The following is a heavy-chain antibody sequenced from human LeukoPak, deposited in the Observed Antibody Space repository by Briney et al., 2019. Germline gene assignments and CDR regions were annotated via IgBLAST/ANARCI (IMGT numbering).Heavy chain of an antibody. CDR1: GGSISSYY. D-gene: IGHD3-10*01. V-gene: IGHV4-59*01. CDR2: IYYSGST. Sequence: PLETLSLTCTVSGGSISSYYWSWIRQPPGKGLEWIGYIYYSGSTNYNPSLKSRVTISVDTSKNQFSLKLSSVTAADTAVYYCARGQKNYYGSGSFPHAVYYYYYYMDVWGKGPRSPSP. CDR3: ARGQKNYYGSGSFPHAVYYYYYYMDV. J-gene: IGHJ6*03.